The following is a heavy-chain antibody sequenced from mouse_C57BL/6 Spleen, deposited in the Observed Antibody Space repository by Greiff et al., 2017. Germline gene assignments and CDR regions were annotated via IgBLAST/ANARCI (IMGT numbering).Heavy chain of an antibody. J-gene: IGHJ2*01. CDR2: ISYDGSN. CDR3: ARGDYGSSSCDY. D-gene: IGHD1-1*01. CDR1: GYSITSGYY. V-gene: IGHV3-6*01. Sequence: EVHLVESGPGLVKPSQSLSLTCSVTGYSITSGYYWNWIRQFPGNKLEWMGYISYDGSNNYNPSLKNRISITRDTSKNLFYLKLNSVTTEDTAAYYCARGDYGSSSCDYWGQGNTLTVSS.